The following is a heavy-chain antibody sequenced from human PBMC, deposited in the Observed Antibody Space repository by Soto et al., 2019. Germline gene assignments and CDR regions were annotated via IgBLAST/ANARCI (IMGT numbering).Heavy chain of an antibody. J-gene: IGHJ4*02. CDR3: AINRRGGGYFFDS. CDR1: GFIFDDHG. V-gene: IGHV3-20*04. Sequence: EVQLVESGGGVVRPGGSLRLSCAASGFIFDDHGMNWVRQTPDKGLEWVSFINWSGVDTRYGDSVKGRFTVSRDNAKNSLFLQMNSLRAEDTAFYYCAINRRGGGYFFDSWGQGTLVTVSS. CDR2: INWSGVDT.